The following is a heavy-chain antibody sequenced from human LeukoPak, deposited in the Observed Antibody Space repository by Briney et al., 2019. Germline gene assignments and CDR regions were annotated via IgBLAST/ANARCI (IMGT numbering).Heavy chain of an antibody. J-gene: IGHJ4*02. CDR1: GGTFSSYA. V-gene: IGHV1-69*13. D-gene: IGHD2-2*01. CDR2: IIPIFGTA. Sequence: SVKVSCKASGGTFSSYAISWVRQAPGQGLEWMGGIIPIFGTANYAQKFQGRVTITADESTSTAYLELSSLRSEDTAVYYCATRKGLGCSSTSCYVGPIDYWGQGTLVTVSS. CDR3: ATRKGLGCSSTSCYVGPIDY.